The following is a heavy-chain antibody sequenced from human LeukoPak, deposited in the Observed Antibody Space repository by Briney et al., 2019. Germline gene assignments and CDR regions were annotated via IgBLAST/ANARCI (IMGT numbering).Heavy chain of an antibody. CDR1: GFTVSSNY. J-gene: IGHJ4*02. CDR2: IYSGGST. Sequence: GGSLRLSCAASGFTVSSNYMSWVRQAPGKGLEWVSVIYSGGSTYYADSVKGRFTISRDNAKNSLYLQMNSLRAEDTAVYYCARKFSSSRSYWGQGTLVTVSS. CDR3: ARKFSSSRSY. D-gene: IGHD6-6*01. V-gene: IGHV3-66*01.